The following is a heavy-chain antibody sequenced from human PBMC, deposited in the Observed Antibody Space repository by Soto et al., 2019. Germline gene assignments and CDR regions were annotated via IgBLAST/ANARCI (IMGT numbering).Heavy chain of an antibody. CDR1: GGSISGGGGYY. CDR3: ARDTPLGMIVHGAFDI. CDR2: IYYRGST. D-gene: IGHD3-22*01. Sequence: QVQLQESGPGLVKPSQTLSLTCTVSGGSISGGGGYYWSWIRQHPGKGLEWIGYIYYRGSTYYNPSLKSRVTISLDTSKNQLSLKLSSVTAADTAVHYCARDTPLGMIVHGAFDIWGQGTMVIVSS. V-gene: IGHV4-31*03. J-gene: IGHJ3*02.